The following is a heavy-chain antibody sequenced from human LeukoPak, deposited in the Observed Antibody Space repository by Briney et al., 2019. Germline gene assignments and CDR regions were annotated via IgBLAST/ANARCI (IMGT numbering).Heavy chain of an antibody. CDR1: GGSISSYY. J-gene: IGHJ4*02. CDR2: TYTSGST. V-gene: IGHV4-4*07. CDR3: ASSRYSSSWYSDY. Sequence: PSDTLSLTCTVSGGSISSYYWSWIRQPAGKGLEWIGRTYTSGSTNYNPSLKSRVTMSVDTSKNQFSLKLSSVTAADTAVYYCASSRYSSSWYSDYWGQGTLVTVSS. D-gene: IGHD6-13*01.